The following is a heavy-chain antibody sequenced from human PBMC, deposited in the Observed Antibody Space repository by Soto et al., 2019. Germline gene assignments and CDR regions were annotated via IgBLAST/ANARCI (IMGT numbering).Heavy chain of an antibody. CDR2: IYYSGST. D-gene: IGHD1-1*01. CDR3: AREGFPNYPDY. J-gene: IGHJ4*02. CDR1: GGHMSSGGCY. V-gene: IGHV4-30-4*08. Sequence: SLTLRVPSTVSGGHMSSGGCYRSWNRKPPGKGLEWIGYIYYSGSTFYNPSLKSRVSISLDTSKSQFSLKLNSVTAAVTAAYDCAREGFPNYPDYWGQGTLVSVHS.